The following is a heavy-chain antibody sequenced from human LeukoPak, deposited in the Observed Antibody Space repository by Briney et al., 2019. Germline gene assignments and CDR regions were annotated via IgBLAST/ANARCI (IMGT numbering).Heavy chain of an antibody. D-gene: IGHD4-17*01. CDR1: GGSISSSSYY. CDR3: ARQSSRYYGSTPDY. CDR2: IYYSGST. J-gene: IGHJ4*02. V-gene: IGHV4-39*01. Sequence: SETLSLTCTVSGGSISSSSYYWGWIRQPPGKGLEWIGSIYYSGSTYYNPSLKSRVAISVDTSKNQFSLKLSSLTAADPAVYYCARQSSRYYGSTPDYWGQGTLVTVSS.